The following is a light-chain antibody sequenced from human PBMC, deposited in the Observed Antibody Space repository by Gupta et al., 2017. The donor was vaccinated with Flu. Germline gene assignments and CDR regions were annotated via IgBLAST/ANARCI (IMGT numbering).Light chain of an antibody. CDR3: QKYRFN. CDR2: DAS. Sequence: DIQMTQSPSSLSASVGDRVTITCQASQDISKYVNWYQQKPGKAPKLLIYDASNLAIGVPSRFSGSGSGTRFTFTISSLQPEDTATYFCQKYRFNFGPGTKVDIK. J-gene: IGKJ3*01. V-gene: IGKV1-33*01. CDR1: QDISKY.